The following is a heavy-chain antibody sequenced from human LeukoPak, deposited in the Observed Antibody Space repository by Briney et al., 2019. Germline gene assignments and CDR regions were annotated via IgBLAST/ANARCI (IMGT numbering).Heavy chain of an antibody. Sequence: GGSLRPSCAASGFTFSNYAMSWVRQAPGKGLEWVSVISVSGDSTDYAGSVKGRLTFSRDNSKNMLYLQMNSLRAEDTAVYYCAKHPLVGLYYFDCWGQGTLVTVSS. CDR1: GFTFSNYA. CDR3: AKHPLVGLYYFDC. CDR2: ISVSGDST. J-gene: IGHJ4*02. D-gene: IGHD2-8*02. V-gene: IGHV3-23*01.